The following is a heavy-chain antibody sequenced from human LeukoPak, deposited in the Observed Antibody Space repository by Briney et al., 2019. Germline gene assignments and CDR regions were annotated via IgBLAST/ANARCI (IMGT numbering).Heavy chain of an antibody. CDR1: GGSISSYY. CDR2: IYYSGST. Sequence: SETLSLTCTVSGGSISSYYWSWIRQPPGKGLEWIGYIYYSGSTNYNPSLKSRVSISVSTSKNRFSLQLSSVTAADTAVYYCARVIGYDQLDYWGQGTLVTVSS. CDR3: ARVIGYDQLDY. D-gene: IGHD5-12*01. J-gene: IGHJ4*02. V-gene: IGHV4-59*12.